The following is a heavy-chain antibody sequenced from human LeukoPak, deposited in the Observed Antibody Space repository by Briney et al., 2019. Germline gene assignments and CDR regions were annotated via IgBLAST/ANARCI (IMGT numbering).Heavy chain of an antibody. CDR1: GGSISSGGYS. CDR2: IYHSGST. CDR3: ARDRYGVFDL. J-gene: IGHJ2*01. D-gene: IGHD4-17*01. Sequence: SETLSLTCAVSGGSISSGGYSWSWIRQPPGKGLEWIGYIYHSGSTYYNPSLRSRVTISVDRSKNQFSLKLSSVTAADTAVYYCARDRYGVFDLWGRGTLVTVSS. V-gene: IGHV4-30-2*01.